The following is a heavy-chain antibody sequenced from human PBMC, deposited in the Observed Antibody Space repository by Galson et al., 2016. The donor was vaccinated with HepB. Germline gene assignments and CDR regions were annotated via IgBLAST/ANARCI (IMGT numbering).Heavy chain of an antibody. J-gene: IGHJ5*02. Sequence: SETLSLTCSVSGASISSYYWSWIRQSPGKGLEWIGYLYDIGGTDYSPSLRSRVAISIDTSKNSFSLKMTSVTAADTAVYYCAGSVYSGYYSSDHWGQGTLVTVSS. D-gene: IGHD5-12*01. CDR1: GASISSYY. CDR2: LYDIGGT. CDR3: AGSVYSGYYSSDH. V-gene: IGHV4-59*01.